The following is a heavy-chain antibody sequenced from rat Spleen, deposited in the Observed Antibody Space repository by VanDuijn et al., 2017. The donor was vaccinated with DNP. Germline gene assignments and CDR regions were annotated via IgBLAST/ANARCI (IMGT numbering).Heavy chain of an antibody. V-gene: IGHV3-1*01. CDR2: MSYSGGT. D-gene: IGHD1-12*03. CDR1: GYSITSYY. Sequence: VQLQESGPGLVKPSQSLSLTCSVTGYSITSYYWGWIRQFPGNKVEWIGHMSYSGGTDYNPSLKSRISIIRDTSKNQFFLQLNSVITEDTATYYCARFDNYYYDGYYDYWGHGVMVTVSS. CDR3: ARFDNYYYDGYYDY. J-gene: IGHJ2*01.